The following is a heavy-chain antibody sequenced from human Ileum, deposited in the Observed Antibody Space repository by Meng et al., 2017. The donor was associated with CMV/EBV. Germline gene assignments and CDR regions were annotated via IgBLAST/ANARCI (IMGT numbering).Heavy chain of an antibody. CDR2: INSDGSNT. D-gene: IGHD1-1*01. J-gene: IGHJ4*02. V-gene: IGHV3-74*01. CDR3: ARGYHYFDD. CDR1: GFSFSTYW. Sequence: LRLCCAASGFSFSTYWMYWVRQDPRKGLMWVSRINSDGSNTIYADSVKGRFTISRDNAKNTLYLQMESLRAEDTAVYYCARGYHYFDDWGQGTLVTVSS.